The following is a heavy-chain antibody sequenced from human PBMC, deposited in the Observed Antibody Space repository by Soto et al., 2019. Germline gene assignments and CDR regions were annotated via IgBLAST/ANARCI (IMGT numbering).Heavy chain of an antibody. J-gene: IGHJ4*02. CDR1: GYSCSTYG. D-gene: IGHD3-10*01. V-gene: IGHV1-18*01. Sequence: QVHLVQSGVEGKKRGASVNVSCKASGYSCSTYGISWVRQAPGQGLEWVGWISGRNGNTIYVQKLQGRVTMTTDTSTSTAYMELRSLGFDDTAMYYCARDLFGEDGAGYFDYWGQGTLVTVSS. CDR2: ISGRNGNT. CDR3: ARDLFGEDGAGYFDY.